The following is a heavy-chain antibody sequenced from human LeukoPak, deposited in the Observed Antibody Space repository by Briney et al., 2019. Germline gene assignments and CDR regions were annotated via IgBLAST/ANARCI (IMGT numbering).Heavy chain of an antibody. V-gene: IGHV1-2*02. D-gene: IGHD5/OR15-5a*01. Sequence: ASVKVSCKASGYTLTGYYMHWLRQAPGQGLEWMGWINPNSGDTNYAQKFQGRVTMTRDTSISTAYMELSRLTSDDTAVYYCAKNLYEYYFDYWGQGTLVTVSS. CDR2: INPNSGDT. J-gene: IGHJ4*02. CDR1: GYTLTGYY. CDR3: AKNLYEYYFDY.